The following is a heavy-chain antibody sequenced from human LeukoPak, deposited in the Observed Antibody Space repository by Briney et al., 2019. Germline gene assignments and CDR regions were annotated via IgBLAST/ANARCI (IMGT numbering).Heavy chain of an antibody. D-gene: IGHD1-26*01. J-gene: IGHJ5*02. CDR2: IYYSGST. Sequence: PSETLSLTCTVSGGSISSYYWSWIRQPPGKGLEWIGYIYYSGSTNYNPSLKSRVTISVDTSKNQFSLKLSSVTAADTAVYYCARYSGSLGPFNWFDPWGQGTLVTVSS. CDR3: ARYSGSLGPFNWFDP. CDR1: GGSISSYY. V-gene: IGHV4-59*01.